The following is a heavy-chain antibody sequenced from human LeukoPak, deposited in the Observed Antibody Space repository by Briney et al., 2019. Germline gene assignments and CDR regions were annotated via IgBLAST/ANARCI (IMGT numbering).Heavy chain of an antibody. V-gene: IGHV4-38-2*02. CDR1: GYAISSGYY. D-gene: IGHD1/OR15-1a*01. J-gene: IGHJ4*02. Sequence: PSETLSLTCTVSGYAISSGYYWGWIRQPPGKGLEWIGSIYHSGGTYYIPSLKSRVTISVDTSKDQFSLKLNSVTAADTAVYYCARDRYIEQRGFDYWGQGTLVTVSS. CDR3: ARDRYIEQRGFDY. CDR2: IYHSGGT.